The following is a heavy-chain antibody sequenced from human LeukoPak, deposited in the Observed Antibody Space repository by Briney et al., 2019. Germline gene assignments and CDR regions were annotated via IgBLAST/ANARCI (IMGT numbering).Heavy chain of an antibody. V-gene: IGHV4-59*01. CDR2: IYYSGST. CDR3: ARGLRYSSGWYLDY. Sequence: SETLSLTCTVSGGSISSYYWSWIRQPPGKGLEWIGYIYYSGSTTYNPSLKSRVTISVDTSKNQFSLKLSSVTAADTAVYYCARGLRYSSGWYLDYWGQGTLVTVSS. CDR1: GGSISSYY. J-gene: IGHJ4*02. D-gene: IGHD6-19*01.